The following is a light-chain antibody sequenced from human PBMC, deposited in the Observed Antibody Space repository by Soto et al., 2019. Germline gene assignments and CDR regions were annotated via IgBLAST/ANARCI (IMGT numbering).Light chain of an antibody. CDR2: GVT. Sequence: QSALTQPASVSGSPGPSITISCTGTSSDVGAYYSVSWYQHHPGKAPKLIIYGVTNRPSGVSNRFSGSKSGNTASLTISGLQAEDEADYHCSSYTSGSSHYVFGTGTKLTVL. CDR3: SSYTSGSSHYV. V-gene: IGLV2-14*01. CDR1: SSDVGAYYS. J-gene: IGLJ1*01.